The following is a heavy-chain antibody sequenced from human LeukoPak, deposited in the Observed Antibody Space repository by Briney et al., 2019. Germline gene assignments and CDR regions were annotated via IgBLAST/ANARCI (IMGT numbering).Heavy chain of an antibody. Sequence: SVEVSCKASGGTFSSYAISWVRQPPGQGLEWMGRIIPILGIANYAQKFQGRVTITADKSTSTAYMELSSLRSEDTAVYYCASTNYGDYVFEDYWGQGTLVTVSS. J-gene: IGHJ4*02. CDR2: IIPILGIA. D-gene: IGHD4-17*01. CDR3: ASTNYGDYVFEDY. CDR1: GGTFSSYA. V-gene: IGHV1-69*04.